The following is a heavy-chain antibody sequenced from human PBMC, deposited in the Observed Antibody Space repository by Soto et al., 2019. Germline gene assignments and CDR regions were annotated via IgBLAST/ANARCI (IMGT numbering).Heavy chain of an antibody. J-gene: IGHJ6*02. V-gene: IGHV1-46*01. D-gene: IGHD3-3*01. CDR1: GYTFTSYY. CDR2: INPSGGST. Sequence: ASVKVSCKASGYTFTSYYMHWVRQAPGQGLEWMGIINPSGGSTSYAQKFQGRVTITRDTSTSTVYMELSSLRSEVTAVYYCARAANFWSGYYTPYYYYDMDVWGQGTTVTGSS. CDR3: ARAANFWSGYYTPYYYYDMDV.